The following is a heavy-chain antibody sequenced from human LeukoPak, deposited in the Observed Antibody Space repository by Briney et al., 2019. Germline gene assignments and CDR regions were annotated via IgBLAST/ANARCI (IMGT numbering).Heavy chain of an antibody. CDR3: ARRAGAYSHPCDY. J-gene: IGHJ4*02. D-gene: IGHD4/OR15-4a*01. V-gene: IGHV3-11*01. CDR2: ISGSGSTI. CDR1: GFTFSDYY. Sequence: PGGSLRLSCAASGFTFSDYYMSWIRQAPGKGLEWVSYISGSGSTIYYADSVKGRFTISRDNSKNTLYLQMNSLRAEDTAVYYCARRAGAYSHPCDYWGQGTLVTVSS.